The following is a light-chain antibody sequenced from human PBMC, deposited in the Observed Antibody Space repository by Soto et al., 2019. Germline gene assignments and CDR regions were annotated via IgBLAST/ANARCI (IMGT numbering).Light chain of an antibody. V-gene: IGLV2-14*01. J-gene: IGLJ2*01. CDR1: RSDVGGYNY. CDR3: SSYTSSSTVI. Sequence: QSALTQPASVSGSPGQSIAISCTGSRSDVGGYNYVSWYQQHSGKAPKLIIYDVTNRPSGVSDRFSGSKSGNTASLTISGLQAEDEAEYYCSSYTSSSTVIFGGGTKVTVL. CDR2: DVT.